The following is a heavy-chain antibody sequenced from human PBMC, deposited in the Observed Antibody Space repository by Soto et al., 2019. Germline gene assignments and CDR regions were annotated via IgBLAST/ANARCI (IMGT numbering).Heavy chain of an antibody. CDR1: GFTFSDYY. CDR2: ISSSGSTI. Sequence: GGSLRLSCAASGFTFSDYYMSWIRQAPGKGLEWVSYISSSGSTIYYADSVKGRFTISRDNAKNSLYLQMSSLRAEDTAVYYCARGGRLVHLGYNWFDPWGQGTLVTVSS. D-gene: IGHD5-12*01. V-gene: IGHV3-11*01. J-gene: IGHJ5*02. CDR3: ARGGRLVHLGYNWFDP.